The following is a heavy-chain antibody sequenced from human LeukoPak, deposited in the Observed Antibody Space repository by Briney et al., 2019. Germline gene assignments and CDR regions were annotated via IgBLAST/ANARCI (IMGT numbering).Heavy chain of an antibody. J-gene: IGHJ2*01. CDR3: ARDFCGGDCYSDRYFDL. V-gene: IGHV1-2*06. Sequence: ASVKVSCKASGYTFTGYYMHWVRQAPGQGLGWMGRINPNSGGTNYAQKFQGRVTMTRDTSISTAYMELSRLRSDDTAVYYCARDFCGGDCYSDRYFDLWGRGTLVTVSS. CDR2: INPNSGGT. CDR1: GYTFTGYY. D-gene: IGHD2-21*02.